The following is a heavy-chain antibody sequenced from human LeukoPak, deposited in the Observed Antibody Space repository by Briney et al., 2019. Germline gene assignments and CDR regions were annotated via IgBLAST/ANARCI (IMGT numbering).Heavy chain of an antibody. D-gene: IGHD3-10*01. CDR3: AKEPFGELSYYFDY. Sequence: GGSLRLSCAASGFTFSTFAMSWVRQAPGKGLEWVSAISGSGGSTYYADSVKGRFTISRDNSKNTLYLQMNSLRAEDTAVYYCAKEPFGELSYYFDYWGQGTLVTVSS. V-gene: IGHV3-23*01. CDR1: GFTFSTFA. J-gene: IGHJ4*02. CDR2: ISGSGGST.